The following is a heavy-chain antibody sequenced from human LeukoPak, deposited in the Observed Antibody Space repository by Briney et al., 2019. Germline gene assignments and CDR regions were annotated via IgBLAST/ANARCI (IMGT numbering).Heavy chain of an antibody. CDR2: INHSGST. CDR1: GGSFSGYY. Sequence: KPSETLSLTCAVYGGSFSGYYWSWIRQPPGKGLEWIGEINHSGSTNYNPSLKSRVTISVDTSKNQFSLKLSSVTAADTAVYYCARLGGGSGSYYKHLDYWGQGTLVTVSS. D-gene: IGHD3-10*01. V-gene: IGHV4-34*01. CDR3: ARLGGGSGSYYKHLDY. J-gene: IGHJ4*02.